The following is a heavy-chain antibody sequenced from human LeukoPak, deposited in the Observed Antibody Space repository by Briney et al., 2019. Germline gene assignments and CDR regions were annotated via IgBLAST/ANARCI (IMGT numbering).Heavy chain of an antibody. CDR2: IYHSGST. D-gene: IGHD4-17*01. V-gene: IGHV4-38-2*02. Sequence: PSETLSLTCAVSGYSISSGYYWGWIRQPPGKGLEWIGSIYHSGSTYYNPSLKSRVTISVDTSKSQFSLKLSSVTAADTAVYYCARDLMYGDYTPHDYWGQGTLVTVSS. CDR3: ARDLMYGDYTPHDY. J-gene: IGHJ4*02. CDR1: GYSISSGYY.